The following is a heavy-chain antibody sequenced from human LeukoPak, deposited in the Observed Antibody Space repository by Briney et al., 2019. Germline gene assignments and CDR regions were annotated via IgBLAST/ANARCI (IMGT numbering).Heavy chain of an antibody. CDR1: GGSFSGYY. D-gene: IGHD6-13*01. V-gene: IGHV4-34*01. J-gene: IGHJ4*02. Sequence: SETLSLTCAVYGGSFSGYYWSWIRQPPGKGLEWIGEINHSGSTNYNPSLKSRVTISVDTSKNQFSLKLSSVTAADTAVYYCARGVLGSSWYFGYWGQGTLVTVSS. CDR3: ARGVLGSSWYFGY. CDR2: INHSGST.